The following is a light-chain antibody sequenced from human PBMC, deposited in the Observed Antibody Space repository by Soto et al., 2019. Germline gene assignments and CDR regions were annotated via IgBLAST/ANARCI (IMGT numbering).Light chain of an antibody. Sequence: EIVLTQSPATLSLSPGERATLSCRASQSVSSYLAWYQQKPGQAPTLLIYDASNRATGIPARFSGSGSGTDFTLTINRLEPEDFAVYYCQKRSNWPSITFGQGTRLEIK. CDR2: DAS. CDR3: QKRSNWPSIT. V-gene: IGKV3-11*01. CDR1: QSVSSY. J-gene: IGKJ5*01.